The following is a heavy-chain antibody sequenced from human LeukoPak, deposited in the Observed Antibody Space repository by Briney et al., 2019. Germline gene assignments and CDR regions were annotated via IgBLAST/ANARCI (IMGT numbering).Heavy chain of an antibody. V-gene: IGHV1-18*04. CDR1: GYTFTGYY. J-gene: IGHJ4*02. CDR3: ARDLGWDGYNYNGY. CDR2: ISAYNGNT. D-gene: IGHD5-24*01. Sequence: ASVKVSCKAPGYTFTGYYMHWVRQAPGQGLEWMGWISAYNGNTNYTQKLQGRVTMTTDTSTSTAYMELRSLRSDDTAVYYCARDLGWDGYNYNGYWGQGTLVTVSS.